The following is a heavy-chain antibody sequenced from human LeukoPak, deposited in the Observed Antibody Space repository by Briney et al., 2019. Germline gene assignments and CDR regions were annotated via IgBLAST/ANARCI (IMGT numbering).Heavy chain of an antibody. CDR3: ARESSSSPGLRTD. CDR1: GYTVTSYD. CDR2: MNPNSGNT. Sequence: GASVKVSCKASGYTVTSYDINWVRQATGQGLGWMGWMNPNSGNTGYAQKFQGRVTITRNTSISTAYMELSSLRSDDTVVYYCARESSSSPGLRTDWGQGTLVTVSS. V-gene: IGHV1-8*03. J-gene: IGHJ4*02. D-gene: IGHD6-6*01.